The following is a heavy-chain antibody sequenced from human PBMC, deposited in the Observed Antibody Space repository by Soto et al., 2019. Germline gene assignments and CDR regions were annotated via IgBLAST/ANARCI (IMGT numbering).Heavy chain of an antibody. CDR2: IYHSGNT. CDR3: ARIAAAGTRFDY. CDR1: GGSISSTNW. D-gene: IGHD6-13*01. V-gene: IGHV4-4*02. J-gene: IGHJ4*02. Sequence: QVQLQESGPGLVKPSGTLSLTCAVSGGSISSTNWWSWVRQPPGKGLEWIGEIYHSGNTNYNPSLKSGVTISVGKSKNQFSLKLSSVTAADTAVYFCARIAAAGTRFDYWGQGTLVTVSS.